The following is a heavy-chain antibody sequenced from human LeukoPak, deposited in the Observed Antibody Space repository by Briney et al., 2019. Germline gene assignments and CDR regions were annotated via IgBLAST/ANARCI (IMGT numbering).Heavy chain of an antibody. CDR2: IGGSGGST. D-gene: IGHD6-13*01. V-gene: IGHV3-23*01. CDR1: GFTFSSYE. Sequence: GGSLRLSCAASGFTFSSYEMSWVRQAPGKGLEWVSAIGGSGGSTYYADSVKGRFTTSRDNSKNTLYLQMNSLRAEDTAVYYCAKFWGAAGTLNYGMDVWGQGTTVTVSS. CDR3: AKFWGAAGTLNYGMDV. J-gene: IGHJ6*02.